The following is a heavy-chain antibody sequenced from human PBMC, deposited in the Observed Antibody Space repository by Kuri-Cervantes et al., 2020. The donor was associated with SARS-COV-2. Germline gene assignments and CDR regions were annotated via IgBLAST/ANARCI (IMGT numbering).Heavy chain of an antibody. D-gene: IGHD6-19*01. J-gene: IGHJ4*02. Sequence: GGSLRLSCAASGFTFSSYAMAWVRQAPGKGLEWVSDISVSGGDTHYADSVRGRFTISRDNSKNTLYLQVNSLRAEDTAVYFCAKVNGILGSAWYGRAHFDYWAREPWSPSPQ. CDR1: GFTFSSYA. V-gene: IGHV3-23*01. CDR3: AKVNGILGSAWYGRAHFDY. CDR2: ISVSGGDT.